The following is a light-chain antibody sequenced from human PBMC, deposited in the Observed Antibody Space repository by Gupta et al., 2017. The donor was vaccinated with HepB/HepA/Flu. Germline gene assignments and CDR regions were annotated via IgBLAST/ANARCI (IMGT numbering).Light chain of an antibody. Sequence: QSVLTQPPSASGTPGQRVTISCSGSSSNIGSNYVYWYQQLPGTAPNLLIYRNNQRPSGVPARFSGSKSGTSASLAISGLRSEDEADYYCAAWDDSLSGNYVFGTGIKVTVL. CDR1: SSNIGSNY. CDR3: AAWDDSLSGNYV. J-gene: IGLJ1*01. CDR2: RNN. V-gene: IGLV1-47*01.